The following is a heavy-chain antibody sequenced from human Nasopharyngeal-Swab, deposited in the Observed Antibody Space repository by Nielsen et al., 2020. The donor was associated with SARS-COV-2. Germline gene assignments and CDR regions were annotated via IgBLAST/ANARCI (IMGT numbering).Heavy chain of an antibody. CDR3: VKDTGIVVVINYFDY. V-gene: IGHV3-13*01. CDR1: GFTLRSYD. J-gene: IGHJ4*02. Sequence: GGSLRLSCAASGFTLRSYDVHWVRQTTGEGLEWVSVIASSGATSYLDSVKGRFTVSRDNVKNSVYLQMNSLRAGDTAVYYCVKDTGIVVVINYFDYWGQGTLVTVSS. D-gene: IGHD3-22*01. CDR2: IASSGAT.